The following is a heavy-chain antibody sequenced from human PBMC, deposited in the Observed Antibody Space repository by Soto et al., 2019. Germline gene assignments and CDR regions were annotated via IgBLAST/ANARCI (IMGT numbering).Heavy chain of an antibody. CDR2: MNPNSGNT. J-gene: IGHJ6*02. Sequence: QVQLVQSGAEVKKPGASVKVSCKASGYTFTSYDINWVRQATGQGLEWMGWMNPNSGNTGYAQKFQGRVTMTRNTSIRTAYMELSSLRSEDTAVYYCARGYCSSTSCYTDYYYGMDVWGQGTTVTVSS. V-gene: IGHV1-8*01. CDR1: GYTFTSYD. CDR3: ARGYCSSTSCYTDYYYGMDV. D-gene: IGHD2-2*02.